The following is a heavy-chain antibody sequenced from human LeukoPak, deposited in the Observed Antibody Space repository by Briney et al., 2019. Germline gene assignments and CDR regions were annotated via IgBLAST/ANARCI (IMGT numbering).Heavy chain of an antibody. J-gene: IGHJ3*02. CDR3: AKERSSGLHDAFDI. CDR2: VYGGGDKT. Sequence: PGGSLRLXCAASGFTCSSYAMKWVRRAPGKGLEWVSVVYGGGDKTYYADSVKGRFAISRDNSKNTLYLQMNSLRVDDTAVYYCAKERSSGLHDAFDIWGQGTMVTVST. D-gene: IGHD6-6*01. CDR1: GFTCSSYA. V-gene: IGHV3-23*01.